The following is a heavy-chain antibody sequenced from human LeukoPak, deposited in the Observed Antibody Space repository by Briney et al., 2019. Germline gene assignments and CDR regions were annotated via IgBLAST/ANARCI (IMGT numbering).Heavy chain of an antibody. CDR3: ARDGAAAGTYYYYMDV. Sequence: GGSLRLSCAASGFTFSDYYMSWIRQPPGKGLEWVSYISSSGSTIYYADSVKGRFAISRDNDKNSLYLQMNSLRAEDTAVYYCARDGAAAGTYYYYMDVWGKGTTVTVSS. D-gene: IGHD6-13*01. V-gene: IGHV3-11*01. CDR2: ISSSGSTI. J-gene: IGHJ6*03. CDR1: GFTFSDYY.